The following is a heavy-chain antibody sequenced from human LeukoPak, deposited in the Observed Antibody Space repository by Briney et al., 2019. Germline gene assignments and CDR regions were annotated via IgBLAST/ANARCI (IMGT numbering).Heavy chain of an antibody. CDR2: ISSSSSYI. J-gene: IGHJ4*02. CDR1: GFTFSSYS. CDR3: ASWIAVAGKGDY. Sequence: PGRSLRLSCAASGFTFSSYSMNWVRQAPGKGLEWVSSISSSSSYIYYADSVKGRFTISRDNAKNSLYLQMNSLRAEDTAVYYCASWIAVAGKGDYWGQGTLVTVSS. D-gene: IGHD6-19*01. V-gene: IGHV3-21*01.